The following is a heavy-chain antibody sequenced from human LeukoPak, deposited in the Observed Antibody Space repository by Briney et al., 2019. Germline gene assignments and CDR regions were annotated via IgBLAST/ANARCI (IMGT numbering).Heavy chain of an antibody. Sequence: HAGGSLRLSCAASGLTFSSFAMSWVRQAPGKGLEWVSVVSGSGGSTYYADSVKGRFTISRDNSKNTLYLQMNSLRAEDTAVYYCAKEVEAQVRGVIITWFDYWGQGTLVTVSS. CDR1: GLTFSSFA. V-gene: IGHV3-23*01. CDR2: VSGSGGST. CDR3: AKEVEAQVRGVIITWFDY. J-gene: IGHJ4*02. D-gene: IGHD3-10*01.